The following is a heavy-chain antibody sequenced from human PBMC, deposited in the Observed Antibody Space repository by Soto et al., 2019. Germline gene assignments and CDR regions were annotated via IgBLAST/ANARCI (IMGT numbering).Heavy chain of an antibody. J-gene: IGHJ4*02. V-gene: IGHV4-59*01. CDR1: GASFSSYY. CDR3: AGVKEDHDYYDSSGCFDY. Sequence: SETLSLTCTVSGASFSSYYWSWIRQPPGRGLEWIGYIFYSGSTNYSPSHKSRVTMSVDTSKNQFSLKLSSVTAADTAVYFCAGVKEDHDYYDSSGCFDYWGQG. CDR2: IFYSGST. D-gene: IGHD3-22*01.